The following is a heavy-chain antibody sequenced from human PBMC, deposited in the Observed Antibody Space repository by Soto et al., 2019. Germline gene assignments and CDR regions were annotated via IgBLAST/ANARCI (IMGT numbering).Heavy chain of an antibody. CDR1: GYTFQNYH. V-gene: IGHV1-46*02. CDR3: ARDLWGSWTVDY. Sequence: QVQLVQSGAEVKEPGASVRVSCKASGYTFQNYHMHWVRQAPGQGLEWMGIIHPSGETTTYAQRFQGRLARTRDTSMGTAYMELSSRTSADTAVYYCARDLWGSWTVDYWGQGTLVTVSS. J-gene: IGHJ4*02. CDR2: IHPSGETT. D-gene: IGHD3-16*01.